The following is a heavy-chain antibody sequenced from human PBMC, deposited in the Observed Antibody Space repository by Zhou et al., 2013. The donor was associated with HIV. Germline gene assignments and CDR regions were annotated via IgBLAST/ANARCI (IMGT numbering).Heavy chain of an antibody. J-gene: IGHJ3*02. CDR2: INPNSGGT. CDR3: ARASGITMIVVVGDAFDI. CDR1: GYTFTSYY. D-gene: IGHD3-22*01. V-gene: IGHV1-2*02. Sequence: QVQLVQSGAEVKKPGASVKVSCKASGYTFTSYYMHWVRQAPGQGLEWMGWINPNSGGTNYAQKFQGRVTMTRDTSISTAYMELSRLRSDDTAVYYCARASGITMIVVVGDAFDIWGQGTMVTVSS.